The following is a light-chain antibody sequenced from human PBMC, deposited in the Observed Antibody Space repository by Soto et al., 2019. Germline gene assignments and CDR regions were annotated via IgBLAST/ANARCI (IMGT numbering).Light chain of an antibody. Sequence: DIQMTQSPSAMSASVGDRVTITCRASQGIGTFLTWFQQKPGRVPKRLIYGTSSLQNGVPARFSGTGSGTEFTLTINSLQPEDFATYYCLQHAGYPFTFGGGTRVEVK. CDR1: QGIGTF. CDR2: GTS. CDR3: LQHAGYPFT. J-gene: IGKJ4*01. V-gene: IGKV1-17*03.